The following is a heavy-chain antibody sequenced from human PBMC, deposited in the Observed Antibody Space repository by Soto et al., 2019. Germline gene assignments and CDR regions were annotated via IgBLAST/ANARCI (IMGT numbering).Heavy chain of an antibody. CDR2: FDPEDGET. D-gene: IGHD5-12*01. CDR1: GYTLTELS. V-gene: IGHV1-24*01. CDR3: PTLSSLRRYGYIKREFAY. J-gene: IGHJ4*01. Sequence: ASVKVSCKVSGYTLTELSMHWVRQAPGKGLEWMGGFDPEDGETIYAQKFQRRVTMTEDTSTDTAYMKMSILRAEDTAVDYCPTLSSLRRYGYIKREFAYRGHGTLVP.